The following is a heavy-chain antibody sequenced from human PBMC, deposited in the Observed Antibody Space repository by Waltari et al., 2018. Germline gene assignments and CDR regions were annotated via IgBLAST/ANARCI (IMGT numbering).Heavy chain of an antibody. CDR3: ARGDYDILTGYFPFDY. D-gene: IGHD3-9*01. J-gene: IGHJ4*02. Sequence: QVQLQESGPGLVKPSQTLSLTCPVSGGSISSGGYYWSWIRQHPGKGLEWIGYIYHSGSTYYNPSLKRRVTISVDRSKNQFSLKLSSVTAADTAVYYCARGDYDILTGYFPFDYWGQGTLVTVSS. CDR2: IYHSGST. V-gene: IGHV4-30-2*01. CDR1: GGSISSGGYY.